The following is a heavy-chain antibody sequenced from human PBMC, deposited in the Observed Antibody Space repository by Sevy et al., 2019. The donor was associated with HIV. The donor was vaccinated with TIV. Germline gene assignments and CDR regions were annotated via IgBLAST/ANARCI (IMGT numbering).Heavy chain of an antibody. D-gene: IGHD6-19*01. V-gene: IGHV3-53*01. J-gene: IGHJ4*02. Sequence: GGSLRLSCAASGFTVSTNYMSWVRQAPGKGLEWVSAIYSGGSTYYADSVKGRFTISRDNSKNTLYLQMNSLGVEDTAVYYWASSSPHSSGWYYFDYWGQGTLVTVSS. CDR1: GFTVSTNY. CDR3: ASSSPHSSGWYYFDY. CDR2: IYSGGST.